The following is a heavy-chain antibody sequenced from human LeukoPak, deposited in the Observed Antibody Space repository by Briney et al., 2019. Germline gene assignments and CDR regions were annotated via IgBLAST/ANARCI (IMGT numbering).Heavy chain of an antibody. D-gene: IGHD5-24*01. CDR3: ARARSGDGFNLDY. CDR2: ISYDGTDK. CDR1: RFTLSRYG. Sequence: SDLILSGSWSRFTLSRYGMDGTRQGPRNGVDGLAVISYDGTDKYYADSVKGRFTISRDNSKNTLYLQMNSLRAEDTAVYFCARARSGDGFNLDYWGQGTLVTVSS. J-gene: IGHJ4*02. V-gene: IGHV3-33*07.